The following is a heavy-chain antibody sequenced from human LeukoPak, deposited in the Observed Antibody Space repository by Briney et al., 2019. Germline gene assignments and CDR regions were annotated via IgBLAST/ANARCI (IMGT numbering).Heavy chain of an antibody. D-gene: IGHD2-2*01. CDR1: GFTFSTYW. Sequence: PGGSLRLSCAASGFTFSTYWMSWVRQAPGKGLEWVSAISGSGGSTYYADSVKGRFTISRDNSKNTLYLQMNSLRAEDTAVYYCAKDPGYCSSTSCSPPEYFQHWGQGTLVTVSS. J-gene: IGHJ1*01. CDR3: AKDPGYCSSTSCSPPEYFQH. CDR2: ISGSGGST. V-gene: IGHV3-23*01.